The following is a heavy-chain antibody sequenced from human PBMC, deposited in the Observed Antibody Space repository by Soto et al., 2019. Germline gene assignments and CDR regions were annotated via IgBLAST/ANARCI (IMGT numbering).Heavy chain of an antibody. CDR3: ARGPLPFHFSGGRCSGGFAH. Sequence: SETLSLTCTVSGGSISSGSSYWGWIRQPPGKGLEWIGSIYYLGNTYYNPSLGGRVSISVDTSKNQFSLKLSSVTAADTAVYYCARGPLPFHFSGGRCSGGFAHWGQGTL. J-gene: IGHJ4*02. CDR2: IYYLGNT. CDR1: GGSISSGSSY. D-gene: IGHD2-15*01. V-gene: IGHV4-39*01.